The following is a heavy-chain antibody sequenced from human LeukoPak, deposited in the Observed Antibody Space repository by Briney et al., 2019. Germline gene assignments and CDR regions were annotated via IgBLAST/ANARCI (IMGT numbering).Heavy chain of an antibody. CDR2: ISYDGSNK. V-gene: IGHV3-30-3*01. J-gene: IGHJ4*02. CDR3: ARGAAGEKGYFDY. CDR1: GFTFSSYA. Sequence: PGGSLRLSCAASGFTFSSYAMHWVRQAPGKGLEWGAVISYDGSNKYYADSVKGRFTISRDNSKNTLYLQMNSLRAEDTAVYYCARGAAGEKGYFDYWGQGTLVTVSS. D-gene: IGHD7-27*01.